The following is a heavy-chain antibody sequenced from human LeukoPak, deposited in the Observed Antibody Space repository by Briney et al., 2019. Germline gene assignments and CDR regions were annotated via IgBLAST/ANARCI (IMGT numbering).Heavy chain of an antibody. CDR3: ARVDQDWFDP. V-gene: IGHV3-21*01. Sequence: GGSLRLSCAASGFTFSSYSMNWVRQAPGKGLEWVSSISSSSSYIYYADSVKGRFTISRDNAKNSLYLKMNSLRAEDTAVYYCARVDQDWFDPWGQGTLVTVSS. J-gene: IGHJ5*02. CDR2: ISSSSSYI. CDR1: GFTFSSYS.